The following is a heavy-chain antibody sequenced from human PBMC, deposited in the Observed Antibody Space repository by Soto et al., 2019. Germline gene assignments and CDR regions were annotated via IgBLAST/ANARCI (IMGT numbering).Heavy chain of an antibody. CDR1: GGSFTSNG. CDR3: ARAIRYRSSDPDDY. CDR2: ISAYNGNT. V-gene: IGHV1-18*01. J-gene: IGHJ4*02. Sequence: GTSVKVSCKDCGGSFTSNGISWVRQAPGQGLEWMGWISAYNGNTNYAQKIQDRVTMTTDTSTSTAYMELRSLRSDDTAVYYCARAIRYRSSDPDDYWGQGTLVTVSS. D-gene: IGHD6-19*01.